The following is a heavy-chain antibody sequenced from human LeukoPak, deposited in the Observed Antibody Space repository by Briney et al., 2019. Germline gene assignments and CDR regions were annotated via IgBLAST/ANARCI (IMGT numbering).Heavy chain of an antibody. CDR3: SFSLGYNSGPGGAFDF. D-gene: IGHD6-19*01. V-gene: IGHV3-7*01. CDR2: IKQDGSEK. J-gene: IGHJ3*01. CDR1: GFTFSSYW. Sequence: PGGSLRLSCAASGFTFSSYWMSWVRQAPGKGLEWVANIKQDGSEKYYVDSVKGRFTISRDNSKKTVYLQMNSLRAEDTALYYCSFSLGYNSGPGGAFDFWGQGTMVTVSS.